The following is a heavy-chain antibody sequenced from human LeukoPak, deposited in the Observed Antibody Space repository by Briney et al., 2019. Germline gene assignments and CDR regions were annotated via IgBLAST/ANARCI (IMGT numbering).Heavy chain of an antibody. D-gene: IGHD3-9*01. CDR3: ARQGYDILTGYIDAFDI. J-gene: IGHJ3*02. Sequence: SETLSLTCTVSAGSISSSSYFWGWIRQPPGKGLEWIGSIYYSGNTYFNPSLQSRVTISIDTSKNQFSLKLRSVTAADTAIYYRARQGYDILTGYIDAFDIWGQGTMVTVSS. CDR1: AGSISSSSYF. CDR2: IYYSGNT. V-gene: IGHV4-39*01.